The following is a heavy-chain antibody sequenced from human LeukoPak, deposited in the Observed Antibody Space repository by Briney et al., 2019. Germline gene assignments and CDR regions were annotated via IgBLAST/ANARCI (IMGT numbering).Heavy chain of an antibody. V-gene: IGHV3-23*01. CDR1: GFTFSSYA. J-gene: IGHJ4*02. CDR3: AKGYGGAVAEAFDY. CDR2: ISGSGGST. D-gene: IGHD6-19*01. Sequence: GGSLRLSCAASGFTFSSYAMSWVRQAPGKGLEWVSSISGSGGSTYYADSVKGRLTISRDNSKNTLYLQMNSLRAEDTAVYYCAKGYGGAVAEAFDYWGQGTLVTVSS.